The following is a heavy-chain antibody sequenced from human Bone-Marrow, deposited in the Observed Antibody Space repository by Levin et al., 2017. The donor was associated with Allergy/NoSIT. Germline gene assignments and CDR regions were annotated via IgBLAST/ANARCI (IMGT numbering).Heavy chain of an antibody. D-gene: IGHD1-26*01. CDR1: GFAFSEYV. V-gene: IGHV3-64*01. CDR3: VTEEPQEPLGQGGMDV. Sequence: SCAGSGFAFSEYVMHWVRQAPGKGLENVSGMREPGYSTTYYANSVKGRFSVSRDESKSRLYLQMDSLRAEDSAVYYCVTEEPQEPLGQGGMDVWGQGTTVTVSS. J-gene: IGHJ6*02. CDR2: MREPGYSTT.